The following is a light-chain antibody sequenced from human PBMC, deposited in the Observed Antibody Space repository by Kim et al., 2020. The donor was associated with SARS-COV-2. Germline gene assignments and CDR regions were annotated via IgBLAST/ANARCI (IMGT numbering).Light chain of an antibody. CDR1: RSNIGINS. Sequence: ELTQPPSASETPGQRVSISCSGSRSNIGINSVNWYQQVPGTAPKLLIHNNNQRPSGVPDRFSGSKSGTSASLAISGLQSEDEADYYCAAWDDSLNAWVFGGGTQLTVL. V-gene: IGLV1-44*01. J-gene: IGLJ3*02. CDR3: AAWDDSLNAWV. CDR2: NNN.